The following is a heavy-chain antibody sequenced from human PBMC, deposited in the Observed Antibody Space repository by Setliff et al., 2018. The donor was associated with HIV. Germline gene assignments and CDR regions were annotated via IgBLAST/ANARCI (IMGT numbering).Heavy chain of an antibody. Sequence: PSETLSLTCTVSGGSISSSSYYWGWIRQPPGKGLEWIGSIYYSGSTYYNPSLKSRVTLSVDTSKNQFSLKLSSVTAADTAVYFCARRDRGDYYDSSGYYQRWFDPWGRGTLVTV. J-gene: IGHJ5*02. CDR2: IYYSGST. CDR3: ARRDRGDYYDSSGYYQRWFDP. CDR1: GGSISSSSYY. D-gene: IGHD3-22*01. V-gene: IGHV4-39*01.